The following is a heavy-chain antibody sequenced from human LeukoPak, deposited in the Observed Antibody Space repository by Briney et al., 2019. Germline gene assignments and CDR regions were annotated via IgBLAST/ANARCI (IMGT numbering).Heavy chain of an antibody. V-gene: IGHV4-31*03. CDR1: GGSISSGGYY. CDR3: ARDCGGDCYLRFDI. Sequence: SETLSFTCTVSGGSISSGGYYWSWIRQHPGKGLEWIGYIYYSGSTYYNPSLKSRVTISVDTSKNQFSLKLSSVTAADTAVYYCARDCGGDCYLRFDIWGQGTMVTVSS. CDR2: IYYSGST. J-gene: IGHJ3*02. D-gene: IGHD2-21*02.